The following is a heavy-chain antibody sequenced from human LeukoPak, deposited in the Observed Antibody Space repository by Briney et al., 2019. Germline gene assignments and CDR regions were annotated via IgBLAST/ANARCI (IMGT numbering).Heavy chain of an antibody. CDR2: IYTSGST. CDR1: GGSISSYY. V-gene: IGHV4-4*07. J-gene: IGHJ4*02. D-gene: IGHD2-21*01. CDR3: AREGFVRGPDY. Sequence: NPSETLSLTCTVSGGSISSYYWGWIRQPAGKGLEWIGRIYTSGSTNYNPSLKSRVTMSVDTPKNQFSLKLSSVTGADTAVYYCAREGFVRGPDYWGQGTLVSVSS.